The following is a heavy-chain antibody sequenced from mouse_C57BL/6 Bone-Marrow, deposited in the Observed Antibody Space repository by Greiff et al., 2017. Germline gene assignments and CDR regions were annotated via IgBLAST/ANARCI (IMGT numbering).Heavy chain of an antibody. CDR1: GYTFTSYG. D-gene: IGHD1-1*01. CDR3: ARTIYYYGSSYDYAMDY. CDR2: IYPRSGNT. V-gene: IGHV1-81*01. Sequence: QVQLQQSGAELARPGASVKLSCKASGYTFTSYGISWVKQRTGQGLEWIGEIYPRSGNTYYNEKFKGKATLTAEKSSSTAYMELRSLTSEDSAVYFCARTIYYYGSSYDYAMDYWGQGTSVTVSS. J-gene: IGHJ4*01.